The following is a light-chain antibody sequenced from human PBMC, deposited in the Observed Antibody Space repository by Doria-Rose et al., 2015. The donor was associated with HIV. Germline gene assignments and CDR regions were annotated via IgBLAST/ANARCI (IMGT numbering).Light chain of an antibody. CDR1: SSNIGAGFD. V-gene: IGLV1-40*01. J-gene: IGLJ1*01. CDR2: GNT. Sequence: LTQSPSVSGAPGQRVAISCTGSSSNIGAGFDVNWSPQFPGTDPKLLIHGNTNRPSRVPDRFSGSKSGTSASLAISGLRAEDEADYYCQSYDSRLSVYVFGTGTKVTVL. CDR3: QSYDSRLSVYV.